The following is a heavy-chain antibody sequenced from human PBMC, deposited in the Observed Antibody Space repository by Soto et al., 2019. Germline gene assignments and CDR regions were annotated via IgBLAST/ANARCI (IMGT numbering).Heavy chain of an antibody. CDR2: IMPTFGSA. J-gene: IGHJ4*02. Sequence: ASVKVSCKASGGTFSGHGIAWVRQVPGQGLEWMGGIMPTFGSATYAPKSQGRVTISADKSTSTAYMELSSLRSEDTAVYFCASERSAQYFDYWGQGTLVTVSS. CDR1: GGTFSGHG. CDR3: ASERSAQYFDY. V-gene: IGHV1-69*06. D-gene: IGHD1-26*01.